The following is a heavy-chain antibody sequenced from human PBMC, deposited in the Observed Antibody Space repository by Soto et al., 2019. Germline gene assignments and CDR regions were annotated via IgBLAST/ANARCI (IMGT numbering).Heavy chain of an antibody. CDR3: ARNLFEAARRGEYAFDI. CDR2: IKQDGSEK. Sequence: LRLSCAASAFTFSSYWMSWVRQAPGKGLEWVANIKQDGSEKYYVDSVKGRFTISRDNAKNSLYLQMNSLRAEDTAVYYCARNLFEAARRGEYAFDIWGQGTMVTVSS. CDR1: AFTFSSYW. V-gene: IGHV3-7*03. D-gene: IGHD3-16*01. J-gene: IGHJ3*02.